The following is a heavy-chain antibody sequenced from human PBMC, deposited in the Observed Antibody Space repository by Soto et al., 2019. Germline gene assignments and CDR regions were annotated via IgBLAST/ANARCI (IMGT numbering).Heavy chain of an antibody. CDR3: ASRYSSSWSGSTGDY. V-gene: IGHV3-30-3*01. J-gene: IGHJ4*02. CDR1: GFTFSSYA. CDR2: ISYDGSNK. Sequence: PGGSLRLSCAASGFTFSSYAMHWVRQAPGKGLEWVAVISYDGSNKYYADSVKGRFTISRDNSKNTLYLQMNSLRAEDTAVYYCASRYSSSWSGSTGDYWGQGTLVTVSS. D-gene: IGHD6-13*01.